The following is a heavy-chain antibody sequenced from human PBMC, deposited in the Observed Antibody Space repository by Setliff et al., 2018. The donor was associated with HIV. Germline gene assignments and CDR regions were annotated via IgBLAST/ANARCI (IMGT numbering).Heavy chain of an antibody. D-gene: IGHD6-19*01. V-gene: IGHV4-4*02. J-gene: IGHJ5*02. CDR2: IHHSGST. Sequence: SETLSLTCDVSGGSISSNSWWTWVRQAPGEGLEWIGEIHHSGSTNYKPSLKSRVTISVDKSKNQFSLKLSSVTAADTAVYYCASVGSGWSHNWFDPWGQGTLVTVSS. CDR3: ASVGSGWSHNWFDP. CDR1: GGSISSNSW.